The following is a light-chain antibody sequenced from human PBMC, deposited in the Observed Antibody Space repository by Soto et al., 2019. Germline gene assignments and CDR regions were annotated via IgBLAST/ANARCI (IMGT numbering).Light chain of an antibody. V-gene: IGKV1-39*01. CDR1: QNIRNL. CDR2: DAS. CDR3: QQSYSTIT. Sequence: DIQLTHSPSTLSAAVGDSVTITFRASQNIRNLLAWYQQKPGKAPKPLIYDASTLKTGVPSRFSGSGSGTDFTLTISSLQPEDFATYYCQQSYSTITFGQGTRLEIK. J-gene: IGKJ5*01.